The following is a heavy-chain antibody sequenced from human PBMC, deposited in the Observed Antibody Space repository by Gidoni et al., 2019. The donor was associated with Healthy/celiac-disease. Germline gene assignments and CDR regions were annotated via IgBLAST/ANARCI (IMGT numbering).Heavy chain of an antibody. D-gene: IGHD5-12*01. CDR3: ARDSGEMATGYWYFDL. CDR1: GFTFSSYG. J-gene: IGHJ2*01. V-gene: IGHV3-33*01. Sequence: QVQLVESGGGVVQPWRSLRLSCAASGFTFSSYGMHWVRQAPGKGLEWVAVIWYDGSNKYYADSVKGRFTISRDNSKNTLYLQMNSLRAEDTAVYYCARDSGEMATGYWYFDLWGRGTLVTVSS. CDR2: IWYDGSNK.